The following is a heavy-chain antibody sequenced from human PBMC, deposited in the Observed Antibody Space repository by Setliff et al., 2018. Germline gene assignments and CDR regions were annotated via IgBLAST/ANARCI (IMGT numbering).Heavy chain of an antibody. V-gene: IGHV5-51*01. CDR2: IYPADSDP. CDR1: GYRFTTYW. D-gene: IGHD4-17*01. J-gene: IGHJ4*02. CDR3: ARSTVTQDFDS. Sequence: GESLKISCKGSGYRFTTYWIGWVRQMPGKGLELMGIIYPADSDPRYSPSFQGQVTISADKSISTTYLQWSSLKASDTGMYYCARSTVTQDFDSWGQGTLVTVSS.